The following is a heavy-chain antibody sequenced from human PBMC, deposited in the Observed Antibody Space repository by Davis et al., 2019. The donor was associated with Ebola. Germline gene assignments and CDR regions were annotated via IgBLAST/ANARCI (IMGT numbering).Heavy chain of an antibody. J-gene: IGHJ6*02. CDR1: GGSFSGYY. D-gene: IGHD3-10*01. CDR2: INHSEST. CDR3: ARHVLLWFGELFAYYYGMDV. V-gene: IGHV4-34*01. Sequence: MPSETLSLTCAVYGGSFSGYYWSWIRQPPGKGLEWIGEINHSESTNYNPSLKSRVTISVDTSKNQFSLKLSSVTAADTAVYYCARHVLLWFGELFAYYYGMDVWGQGTTVTVSS.